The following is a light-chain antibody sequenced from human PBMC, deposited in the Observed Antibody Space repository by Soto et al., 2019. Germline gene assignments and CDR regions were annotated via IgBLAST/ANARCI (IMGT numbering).Light chain of an antibody. CDR1: QSVSSY. J-gene: IGKJ4*01. CDR3: QQSSNSELT. Sequence: EIVLTQSPATLSLSPGERATLSCRASQSVSSYLAWYQQKPVQAPRLLIYDASNRATGIPARFSGSGSWTDFTLTISSLEPEDFAVYYCQQSSNSELTFGGGTKVEIK. CDR2: DAS. V-gene: IGKV3-11*01.